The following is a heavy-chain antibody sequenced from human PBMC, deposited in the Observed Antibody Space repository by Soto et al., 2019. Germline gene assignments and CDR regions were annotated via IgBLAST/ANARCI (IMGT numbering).Heavy chain of an antibody. CDR2: IIPIFGTA. V-gene: IGHV1-69*01. CDR3: AREWGNIAVAGTVWFDP. CDR1: GGTFSSYA. J-gene: IGHJ5*02. D-gene: IGHD6-19*01. Sequence: QVQLVQSGAEVKKPGSSVKVSCKASGGTFSSYAISWVRQAPGQGLEWMGGIIPIFGTANYAQKFQGRVTITADESTSTAYMERSSLRSEDTAVYYCAREWGNIAVAGTVWFDPWGQGPLVTVSS.